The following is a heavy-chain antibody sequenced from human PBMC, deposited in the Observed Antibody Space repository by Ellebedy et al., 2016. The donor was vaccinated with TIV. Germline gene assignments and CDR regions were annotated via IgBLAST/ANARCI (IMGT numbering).Heavy chain of an antibody. CDR3: ARRRITIFGVVNFYSMDV. Sequence: SETLSLTCTVSGGSISSSSYYWSWIRQPPGKGLEWIGYIYYSGSTYYNPSLKSRFTISVDTSKNQFSLKLSSVTAADTAVYYCARRRITIFGVVNFYSMDVWGQGTTVTVSS. D-gene: IGHD3-3*01. CDR2: IYYSGST. V-gene: IGHV4-30-4*01. CDR1: GGSISSSSYY. J-gene: IGHJ6*02.